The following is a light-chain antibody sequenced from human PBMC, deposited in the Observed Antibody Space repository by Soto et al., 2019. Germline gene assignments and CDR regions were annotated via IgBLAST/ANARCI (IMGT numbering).Light chain of an antibody. CDR2: KVS. Sequence: QSALTQPASVSGSPGQSITISCTGSSSDIGGYKYVSWYQQHPGKAPKLIIYKVSSRPSGVSNRFSGSKSGNTASLTISGLQADDEADYHCGSFTGGITPYVFGTGTKLTVL. V-gene: IGLV2-14*01. J-gene: IGLJ1*01. CDR3: GSFTGGITPYV. CDR1: SSDIGGYKY.